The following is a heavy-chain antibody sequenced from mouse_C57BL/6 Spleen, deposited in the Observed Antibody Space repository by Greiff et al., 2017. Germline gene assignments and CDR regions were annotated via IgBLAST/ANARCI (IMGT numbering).Heavy chain of an antibody. CDR1: GFTFSDYG. CDR3: ARGSYYYGSSSYFDY. CDR2: ISSGSSTI. V-gene: IGHV5-17*01. J-gene: IGHJ2*01. D-gene: IGHD1-1*01. Sequence: EVKLMESGGGLVKPGGSLKLSCAASGFTFSDYGMHWVRQAPEKGLEWVAYISSGSSTIYYADTVKGRFTISRDNAKNTLFLQMTSLRSEDTAMYYCARGSYYYGSSSYFDYWGQGTTLTVSS.